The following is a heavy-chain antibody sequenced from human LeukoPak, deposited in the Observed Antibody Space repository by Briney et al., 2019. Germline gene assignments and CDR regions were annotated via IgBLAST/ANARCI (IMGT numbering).Heavy chain of an antibody. D-gene: IGHD3-22*01. CDR2: IYYSGST. CDR1: GGSLSSYY. Sequence: SETLSLTCTVSGGSLSSYYWSWIRQPPGKGLEWSGDIYYSGSTNYNPSLKSRVTISVDTSKNQFSLKLSSVTAADTAVYYCARPYYYDSSGYYVQGAFDIWGQGTMVTVSS. CDR3: ARPYYYDSSGYYVQGAFDI. J-gene: IGHJ3*02. V-gene: IGHV4-59*08.